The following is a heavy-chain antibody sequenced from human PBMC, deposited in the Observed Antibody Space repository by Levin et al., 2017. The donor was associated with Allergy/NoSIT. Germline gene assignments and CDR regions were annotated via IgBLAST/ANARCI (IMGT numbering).Heavy chain of an antibody. D-gene: IGHD3-10*01. CDR3: AREAHFYGSDNVRSFDS. Sequence: PGGSLRLSCKASGAFFSSYTFSWVRQAPGQGLEWMGRIVALFDKTNYAEKFQGRVTITADKSTNTAYLEVRSLTSDDRAVYYCAREAHFYGSDNVRSFDSWGQGTLVTVSS. CDR1: GAFFSSYT. V-gene: IGHV1-69*08. CDR2: IVALFDKT. J-gene: IGHJ4*02.